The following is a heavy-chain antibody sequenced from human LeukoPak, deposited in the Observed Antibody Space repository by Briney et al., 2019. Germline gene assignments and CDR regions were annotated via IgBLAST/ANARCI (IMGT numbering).Heavy chain of an antibody. V-gene: IGHV4-34*01. CDR2: INHSGST. J-gene: IGHJ4*02. D-gene: IGHD3-22*01. Sequence: SETLSLTCAVYGGSFSGYYWSWIRQPPGKGREWIGEINHSGSTNYNPSLKSRVTISVDTSKNQFSLKLSSVTAADTAVYYCARDPPMYYYDSSGYYHPFDYWGQGTLVTVSS. CDR3: ARDPPMYYYDSSGYYHPFDY. CDR1: GGSFSGYY.